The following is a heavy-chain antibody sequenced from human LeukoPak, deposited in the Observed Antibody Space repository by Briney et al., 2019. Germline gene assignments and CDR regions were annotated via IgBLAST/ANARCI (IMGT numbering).Heavy chain of an antibody. Sequence: ASVEVSCKASGYNFISYYMHWVRQAPGQGLEWMGIINPSGGSTSYAQKFQDRVTITRDTSTSTVYMELSSLKSEDTAVYYCAREDVVLVDAVRYYYYGMDVWGQGTTVTVSS. D-gene: IGHD2-8*01. V-gene: IGHV1-46*01. CDR2: INPSGGST. CDR3: AREDVVLVDAVRYYYYGMDV. J-gene: IGHJ6*02. CDR1: GYNFISYY.